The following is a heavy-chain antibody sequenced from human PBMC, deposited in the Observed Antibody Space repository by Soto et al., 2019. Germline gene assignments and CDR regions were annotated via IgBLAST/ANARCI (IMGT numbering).Heavy chain of an antibody. D-gene: IGHD5-18*01. CDR3: TRVATAVPS. CDR1: TGSLNFYY. V-gene: IGHV4-59*12. Sequence: PAETLCLSCNVSTGSLNFYYWNWIRQPPGKELEWIGNIYYRGTTNYNPSLQGRVTMSIDTSNNQFSLMLTSVTAADTAVYYCTRVATAVPSWGRGVMVTVSS. J-gene: IGHJ5*02. CDR2: IYYRGTT.